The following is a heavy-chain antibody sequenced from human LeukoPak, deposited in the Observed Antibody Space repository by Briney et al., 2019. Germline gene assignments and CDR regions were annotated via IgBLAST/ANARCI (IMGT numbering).Heavy chain of an antibody. J-gene: IGHJ6*03. CDR3: ARRRDETATAAGYYHMDV. V-gene: IGHV4-38-2*02. CDR1: GYSISSGYY. CDR2: IYHSGST. Sequence: SETLSLTCTVSGYSISSGYYWGWIRQPPGKGLEWIGSIYHSGSTYYNPSLKSRVTISVDTSKNQFSLKLSSVTAADTAVYYCARRRDETATAAGYYHMDVWGKGTTVTVSS. D-gene: IGHD3-22*01.